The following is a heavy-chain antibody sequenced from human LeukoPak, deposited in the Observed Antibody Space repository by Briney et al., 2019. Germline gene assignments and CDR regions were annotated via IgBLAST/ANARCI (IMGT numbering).Heavy chain of an antibody. D-gene: IGHD2-2*01. V-gene: IGHV3-9*01. CDR2: ICWNSGSI. Sequence: GRSLRLSCAASGFTFEDYAMHWVRPAPRKGLEWVSGICWNSGSIGYADSVKGRFTISRDSAKNSLYLQMNSLIAEGTALYYCAKAGCSSTSCQVDVWGQGTTVTVSS. J-gene: IGHJ6*02. CDR3: AKAGCSSTSCQVDV. CDR1: GFTFEDYA.